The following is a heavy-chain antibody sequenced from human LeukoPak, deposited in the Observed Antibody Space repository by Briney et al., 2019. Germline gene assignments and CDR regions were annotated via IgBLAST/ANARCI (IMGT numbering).Heavy chain of an antibody. Sequence: SVKISCKASGGTFSSYAISWVRQAPGRGLEWMGGIIPIFGTANYAQKFQGRVTITTDEFTSTAYMELSSLRSEDTAVYYCARGVYDSSGYYPGNNWFDPWGQGTLVTVSS. CDR2: IIPIFGTA. J-gene: IGHJ5*02. D-gene: IGHD3-22*01. CDR1: GGTFSSYA. V-gene: IGHV1-69*05. CDR3: ARGVYDSSGYYPGNNWFDP.